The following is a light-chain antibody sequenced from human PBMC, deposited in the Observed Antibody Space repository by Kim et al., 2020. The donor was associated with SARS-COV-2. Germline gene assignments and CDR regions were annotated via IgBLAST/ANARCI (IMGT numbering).Light chain of an antibody. Sequence: DVQMTQSPSSLSASVGDRVTITCRASQSISIYLNWYQEKVGKAPELLIYAASSLQGGVPSRFSGSGSGTDFTLTISSLQPEDFATYYCQESYSTPYIFGQGTKLEI. CDR3: QESYSTPYI. CDR1: QSISIY. J-gene: IGKJ2*01. CDR2: AAS. V-gene: IGKV1-39*01.